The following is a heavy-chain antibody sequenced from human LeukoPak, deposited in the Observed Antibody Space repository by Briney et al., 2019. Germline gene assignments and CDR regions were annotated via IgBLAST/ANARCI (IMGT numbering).Heavy chain of an antibody. CDR2: IYSGGDT. Sequence: GGSLRLSCTASGFTVSNNYMNWVRQAPEKGLEWVSVIYSGGDTYYADSVKGRFTISRDSSKNTLYLQMNNLRAEDTAVYYCARWQSTSGWTYYFDYWGQGTLVTVSS. CDR3: ARWQSTSGWTYYFDY. V-gene: IGHV3-53*01. D-gene: IGHD6-19*01. CDR1: GFTVSNNY. J-gene: IGHJ4*02.